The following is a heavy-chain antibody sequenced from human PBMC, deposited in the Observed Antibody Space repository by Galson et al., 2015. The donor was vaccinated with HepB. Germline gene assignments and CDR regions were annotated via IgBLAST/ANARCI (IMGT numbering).Heavy chain of an antibody. V-gene: IGHV3-30*04. J-gene: IGHJ4*02. CDR1: RFRFSSYA. CDR3: ARATEVTGKIDY. D-gene: IGHD2-21*02. Sequence: SLRLSCAASRFRFSSYAMHWVRQAPGMGLEWMAVISYDGSKKYYTDSVKGRSTISRDNSKSTLDLQMNSLRGEDTAVYYCARATEVTGKIDYWGQGTLVTVSS. CDR2: ISYDGSKK.